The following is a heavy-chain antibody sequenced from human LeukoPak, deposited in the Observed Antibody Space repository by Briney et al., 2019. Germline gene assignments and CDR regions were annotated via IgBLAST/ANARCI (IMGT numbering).Heavy chain of an antibody. V-gene: IGHV3-48*01. D-gene: IGHD2-15*01. J-gene: IGHJ3*02. CDR3: ARAFLLGDAFDI. CDR1: GFTFSSYS. CDR2: ISSSSSTI. Sequence: PGGSLRLSCAASGFTFSSYSMNWVRQAPGKGLEWVSYISSSSSTIYYADSVKGRFTISRDNAKNSPYLQMNSLRAEDTAVYYCARAFLLGDAFDIWGQGTMVTVSS.